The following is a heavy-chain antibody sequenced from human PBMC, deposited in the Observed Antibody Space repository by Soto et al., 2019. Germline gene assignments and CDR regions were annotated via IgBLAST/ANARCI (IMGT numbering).Heavy chain of an antibody. CDR2: INAGNGNS. J-gene: IGHJ4*02. V-gene: IGHV1-3*01. CDR1: GYTFSSYA. Sequence: QVQLVQSGAEVKKPGASVKVSCKASGYTFSSYAIHWVRQAPGQGLEWMGWINAGNGNSEYSQKFQGRVTITRDTSASTVYLELSSLRLEDTGVFFCARFYGSEASWGQGALLTVSS. CDR3: ARFYGSEAS. D-gene: IGHD6-25*01.